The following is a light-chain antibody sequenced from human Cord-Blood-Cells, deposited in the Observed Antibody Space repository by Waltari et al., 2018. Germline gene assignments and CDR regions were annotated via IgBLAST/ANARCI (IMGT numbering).Light chain of an antibody. CDR2: DVS. CDR3: SSYTSSSTL. Sequence: QSALTQPASVSGSPGQSITIPCPGTSSDVGGYNYVSWYQQHPGKAPNLMISDVSNRPSGVSNRFSGSKSGNTASLTISGLQAEDEADYYCSSYTSSSTLFGGGTKLTVL. V-gene: IGLV2-14*03. CDR1: SSDVGGYNY. J-gene: IGLJ3*02.